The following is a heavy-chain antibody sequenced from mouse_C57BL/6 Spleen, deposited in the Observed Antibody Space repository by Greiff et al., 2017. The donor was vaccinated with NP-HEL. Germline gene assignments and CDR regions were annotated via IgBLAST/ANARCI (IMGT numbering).Heavy chain of an antibody. V-gene: IGHV1-76*01. D-gene: IGHD1-1*01. CDR2: IYPGSGNT. CDR3: AREGDYYGSSSSYFDY. Sequence: VQLQQSGAELVRPGASVKLSCKASGYTFTDYYINWVKQRPGQGLEWIARIYPGSGNTYYNEKFKGKATLTAEKSSSTAYMQLSSLTSEDSAVYFCAREGDYYGSSSSYFDYWGQGTTLTVSS. J-gene: IGHJ2*01. CDR1: GYTFTDYY.